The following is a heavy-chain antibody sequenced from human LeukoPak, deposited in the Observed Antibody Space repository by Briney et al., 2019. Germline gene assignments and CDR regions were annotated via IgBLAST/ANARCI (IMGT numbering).Heavy chain of an antibody. Sequence: GGSLRLSCAASGFTFSSYAMSWVRQAPGKGLEWVSAISGSGGSTCYADSVKGRFTISRDNSKNTLYLQMNSLRAEDTAVYYCAKYQLLTKFSLDYWGQGTLVAVSS. J-gene: IGHJ4*02. V-gene: IGHV3-23*01. D-gene: IGHD2-2*01. CDR1: GFTFSSYA. CDR3: AKYQLLTKFSLDY. CDR2: ISGSGGST.